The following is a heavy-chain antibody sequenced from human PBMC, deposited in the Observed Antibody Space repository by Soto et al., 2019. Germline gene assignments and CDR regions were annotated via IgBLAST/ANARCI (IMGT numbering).Heavy chain of an antibody. CDR2: INHSGST. CDR3: ARGTTVTTRFWY. J-gene: IGHJ4*02. Sequence: QVQLQQWGAGLLKPSETLSLTCAVYGGSFSGYYWSWIRQPPGKGLEWIGEINHSGSTNYNPSLKSRVTISVDTSKNQFSLKLSSVTAADTAVYYCARGTTVTTRFWYWGQGTLVTVSS. CDR1: GGSFSGYY. D-gene: IGHD4-4*01. V-gene: IGHV4-34*01.